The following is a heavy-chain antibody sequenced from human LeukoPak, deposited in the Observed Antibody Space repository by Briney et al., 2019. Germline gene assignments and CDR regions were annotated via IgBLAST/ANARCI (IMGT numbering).Heavy chain of an antibody. CDR1: GGSFSGYY. Sequence: SETLSLTCAVYGGSFSGYYWNWIRQPPGKGLEWIGEINHSGGTNYNPSLKSRVTISVDTSKKQCSLKLSSVTAADTAVYYCARGVDYYGVWGQGTLVAVSS. CDR2: INHSGGT. J-gene: IGHJ4*02. CDR3: ARGVDYYGV. D-gene: IGHD3-10*01. V-gene: IGHV4-34*01.